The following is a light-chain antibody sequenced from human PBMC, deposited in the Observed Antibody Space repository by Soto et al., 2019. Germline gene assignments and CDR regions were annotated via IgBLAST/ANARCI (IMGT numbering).Light chain of an antibody. CDR2: SAS. V-gene: IGKV3-15*01. CDR3: EQYDISTIT. J-gene: IGKJ5*01. CDR1: QSVSSN. Sequence: EIVMTQSPATLSVSPGERATLSCRASQSVSSNLAWHQQKPGQAPRLLIYSASTRATGTPARFSGSGSGTEFTLTISSVLSEDIAVYYCEQYDISTITFGQGTRLEMK.